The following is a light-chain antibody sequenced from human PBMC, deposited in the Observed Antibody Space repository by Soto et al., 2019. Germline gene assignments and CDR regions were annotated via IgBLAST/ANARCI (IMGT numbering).Light chain of an antibody. CDR1: NNDIGGYTY. Sequence: QSALTQPPSASGSPGQSVTISCTGTNNDIGGYTYVSWYQQLPGKAPKLMIYEVNKRPSGIPDRFSGSKSGNTASLTVSGVQREDDAEYFSSSYSRSINHGFGTGTKLTVL. CDR2: EVN. V-gene: IGLV2-8*01. CDR3: SSYSRSINHG. J-gene: IGLJ1*01.